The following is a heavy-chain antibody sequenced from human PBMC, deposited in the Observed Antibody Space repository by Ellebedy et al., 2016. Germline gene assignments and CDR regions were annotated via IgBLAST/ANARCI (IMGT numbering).Heavy chain of an antibody. CDR1: GFTFSSYW. CDR3: ARDYDILTAYYYYYGMDV. V-gene: IGHV3-74*01. CDR2: INSDGSST. Sequence: GGSLRLSXAASGFTFSSYWMHWVRQAPGKGLVWVSRINSDGSSTSYADSVKGRFTISRDNAKNTLYLQMNSLRAEDTAVYYCARDYDILTAYYYYYGMDVWGQGTTVTVSS. J-gene: IGHJ6*02. D-gene: IGHD3-9*01.